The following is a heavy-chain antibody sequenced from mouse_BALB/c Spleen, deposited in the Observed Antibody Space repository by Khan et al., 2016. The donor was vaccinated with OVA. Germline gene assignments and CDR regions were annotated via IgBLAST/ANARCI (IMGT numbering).Heavy chain of an antibody. CDR2: IYPGNVNT. J-gene: IGHJ4*01. CDR1: DYTFTNYY. D-gene: IGHD1-1*01. V-gene: IGHV1S56*01. CDR3: AGAGYSSRIYTMDY. Sequence: QVQLQQSGPELVKPGASVRISCKTSDYTFTNYYIHWVRQRPGQGLEWIGWIYPGNVNTKYNEKFKGKATLTADKSSSTAYMHLSSLTSEDSAVDFCAGAGYSSRIYTMDYWGLGTSVTVSS.